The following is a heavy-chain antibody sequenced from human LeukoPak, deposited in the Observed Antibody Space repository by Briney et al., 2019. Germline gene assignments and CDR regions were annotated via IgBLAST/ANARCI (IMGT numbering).Heavy chain of an antibody. CDR3: AREGSLYYFDC. CDR2: ISFVGGNK. Sequence: GRSLRLSCAASGFTFSGYDMHWVRQAPGKGLEWVAVISFVGGNKYYAESEKGRFTISRDNSKNTLYLQMNSLRAEDTAVYYCAREGSLYYFDCWGQGTLVTVSS. V-gene: IGHV3-30-3*01. D-gene: IGHD6-13*01. J-gene: IGHJ4*02. CDR1: GFTFSGYD.